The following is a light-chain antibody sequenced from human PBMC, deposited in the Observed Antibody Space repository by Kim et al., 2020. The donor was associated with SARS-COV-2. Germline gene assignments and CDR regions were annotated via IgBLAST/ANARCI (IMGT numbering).Light chain of an antibody. Sequence: SVLTQSPATLSLSPGESASLSCRASQDIYTYLAWYRQKPGQAPRLLIYDASNRATGTPARFSGSGSGTDFTLTISSLEPDDFAVYYCQQRYWPPWTFGQGTKVDIK. CDR1: QDIYTY. CDR3: QQRYWPPWT. V-gene: IGKV3-11*01. J-gene: IGKJ1*01. CDR2: DAS.